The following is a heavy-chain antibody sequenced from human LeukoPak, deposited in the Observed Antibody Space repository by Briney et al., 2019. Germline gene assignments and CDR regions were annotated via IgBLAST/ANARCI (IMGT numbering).Heavy chain of an antibody. J-gene: IGHJ4*02. V-gene: IGHV3-23*01. Sequence: GGSLRLSCAASGSTFSSYAMSWVRQAPGKGLEWVSAISGSGGSTYYADSVKGRFTISRDNSKNTLYLQMNSLRAEDTAVYYCAKGPIAAAGTRGYFDYWGQGTLVTVSS. CDR3: AKGPIAAAGTRGYFDY. CDR1: GSTFSSYA. D-gene: IGHD6-13*01. CDR2: ISGSGGST.